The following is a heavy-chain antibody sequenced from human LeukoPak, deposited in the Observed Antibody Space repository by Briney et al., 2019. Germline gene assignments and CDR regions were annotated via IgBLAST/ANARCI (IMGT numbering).Heavy chain of an antibody. J-gene: IGHJ1*01. D-gene: IGHD5-18*01. CDR2: LSGSGGTT. Sequence: GGSLRLSCAASGFTFNNYAMTWVRQAPGKGLEWVSALSGSGGTTLYADSVKGRFTISRDNSKSTLYLQMNSLRAEDTAVYDCAKDQGIQLWLKYSQHWGQGTLVTISS. CDR1: GFTFNNYA. V-gene: IGHV3-23*01. CDR3: AKDQGIQLWLKYSQH.